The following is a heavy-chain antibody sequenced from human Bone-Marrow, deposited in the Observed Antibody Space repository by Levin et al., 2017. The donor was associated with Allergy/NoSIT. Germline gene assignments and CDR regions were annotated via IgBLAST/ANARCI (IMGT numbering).Heavy chain of an antibody. V-gene: IGHV1-8*01. J-gene: IGHJ5*02. D-gene: IGHD2-15*01. Sequence: EASVKVSCKASGYTFTSYDINWVRQATGQGLEWMGWINPNSGNTDYAQRFQGRVTMTRNTSISTAYMELSSLRSEDTAVYYCARGFKRAFLVVAAIRRQNWFDPWGQGTLVTVSS. CDR3: ARGFKRAFLVVAAIRRQNWFDP. CDR1: GYTFTSYD. CDR2: INPNSGNT.